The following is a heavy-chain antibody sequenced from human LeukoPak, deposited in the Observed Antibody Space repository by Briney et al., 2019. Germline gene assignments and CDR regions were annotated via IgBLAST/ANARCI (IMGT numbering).Heavy chain of an antibody. CDR3: AREGGELLNWFDP. D-gene: IGHD3-16*01. Sequence: ASVKVSCKASGYTFISYGISWVRQAPGQGLEWMGWISAYNGNTNYAQKLQGRVTTTTDTSTSTAHMELRSLRSDDTAVYYCAREGGELLNWFDPWGQGTLVTVSS. CDR2: ISAYNGNT. J-gene: IGHJ5*02. CDR1: GYTFISYG. V-gene: IGHV1-18*01.